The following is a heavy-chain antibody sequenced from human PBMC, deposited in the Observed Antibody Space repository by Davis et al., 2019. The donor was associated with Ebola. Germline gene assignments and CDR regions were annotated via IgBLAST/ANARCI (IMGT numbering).Heavy chain of an antibody. Sequence: GESLKISCAASGFTFSRYAKHWVRQAPGKGLEWLAVILYDGSNKYYADSVKGRFTISRDNSENTLYLQMSSLRAEDTAVYYCARDFCNSDTCASDVDVWGKGTTVTVSS. D-gene: IGHD2/OR15-2a*01. CDR3: ARDFCNSDTCASDVDV. J-gene: IGHJ6*04. CDR1: GFTFSRYA. CDR2: ILYDGSNK. V-gene: IGHV3-30-3*01.